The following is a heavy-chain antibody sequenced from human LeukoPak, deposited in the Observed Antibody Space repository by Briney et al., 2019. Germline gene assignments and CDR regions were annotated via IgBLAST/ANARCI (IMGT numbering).Heavy chain of an antibody. CDR2: INPKSGGT. Sequence: ASVKVSCKASGYTFTDYYMHWLRQAPGQGLEWMGRINPKSGGTNYAQKFQGRVTMTRDTSITTAYMELSRLQSDDTAVYYCARAGFALAPHRGTPFDYWGQGTLVTVSS. CDR3: ARAGFALAPHRGTPFDY. D-gene: IGHD6-6*01. CDR1: GYTFTDYY. V-gene: IGHV1-2*06. J-gene: IGHJ4*02.